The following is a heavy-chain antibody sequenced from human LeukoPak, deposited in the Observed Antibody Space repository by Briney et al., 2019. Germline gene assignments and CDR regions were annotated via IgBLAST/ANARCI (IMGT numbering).Heavy chain of an antibody. D-gene: IGHD1-26*01. V-gene: IGHV3-7*05. J-gene: IGHJ6*02. CDR3: ACVSGSYLGYAMDV. Sequence: PRGSLRHSPADPRFTFLTSRLSWVCQAPRKGLERVSNIKLDGSSRYYADSVKGRFTISRDNSKNTLYLQMNSLRAEDTAVYYCACVSGSYLGYAMDVWGQGTTVTVSS. CDR1: RFTFLTSR. CDR2: IKLDGSSR.